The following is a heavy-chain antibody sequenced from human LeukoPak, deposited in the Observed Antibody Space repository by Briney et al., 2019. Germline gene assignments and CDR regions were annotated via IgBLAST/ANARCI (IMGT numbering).Heavy chain of an antibody. CDR2: IKQEESEK. J-gene: IGHJ3*02. CDR3: ARDSGFAFDI. CDR1: GFTLSTSW. V-gene: IGHV3-7*03. Sequence: GGSLRLSCAASGFTLSTSWMSWVRQAPGKRLEWVANIKQEESEKDYVDSVKGRFTISRDNAKNSLYLQMNILRAEDTAVYYCARDSGFAFDIWGQGTMVTVSS.